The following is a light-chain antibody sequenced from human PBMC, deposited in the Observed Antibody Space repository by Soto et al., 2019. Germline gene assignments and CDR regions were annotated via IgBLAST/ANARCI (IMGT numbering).Light chain of an antibody. Sequence: EIVLTQSPGTLSWSPGERATLSCRASQSVSSYLAWYQQKPGQAPRLLIYGVSSGATGIPDRFSGSGSGTEFTLTISRLEPDDFAVYYCQQYVSSPLTFGGGTKVEIK. CDR1: QSVSSY. V-gene: IGKV3-20*01. CDR2: GVS. J-gene: IGKJ4*01. CDR3: QQYVSSPLT.